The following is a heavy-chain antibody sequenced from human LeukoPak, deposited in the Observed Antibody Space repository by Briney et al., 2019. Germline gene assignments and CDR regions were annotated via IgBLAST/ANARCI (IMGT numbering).Heavy chain of an antibody. V-gene: IGHV4-30-4*01. D-gene: IGHD4-17*01. CDR1: GGSISSGDYY. Sequence: SETPSLTCTVSGGSISSGDYYWSWIRQPPGKGLEWIGYIYYSGSTYHNPALKSRVSMSVDTSKNQFSLKLSSVTAADTAVYYCARVRYGDYFFDYWGQGTLVTVSS. CDR2: IYYSGST. CDR3: ARVRYGDYFFDY. J-gene: IGHJ4*02.